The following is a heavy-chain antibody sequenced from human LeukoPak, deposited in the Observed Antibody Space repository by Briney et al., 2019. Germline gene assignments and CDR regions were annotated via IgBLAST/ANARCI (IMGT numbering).Heavy chain of an antibody. J-gene: IGHJ4*02. CDR3: ARSNWNDGGYFDY. Sequence: ASVKVSCKASGGTFSSYAISWVRQAPGQGLEWMGRIIPIFGTANYAQKFQGRVTITTDESTSTAYMELSSLRSEGTAVYYCARSNWNDGGYFDYWGQGTLVTVSS. CDR1: GGTFSSYA. V-gene: IGHV1-69*05. D-gene: IGHD1-1*01. CDR2: IIPIFGTA.